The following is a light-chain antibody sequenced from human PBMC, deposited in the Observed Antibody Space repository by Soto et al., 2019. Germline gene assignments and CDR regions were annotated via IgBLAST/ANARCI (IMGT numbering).Light chain of an antibody. V-gene: IGKV3-15*01. CDR1: QSVSSN. CDR3: QHYNNWPRT. J-gene: IGKJ1*01. CDR2: GAS. Sequence: EIVMPQSPATLSVSPGERATLSCRASQSVSSNLAWYQQKPGQAPRLLIYGASTRATGIPARFSGSGSGTEFTLTISSLQSEDFAVYYCQHYNNWPRTFGQGTKMEIK.